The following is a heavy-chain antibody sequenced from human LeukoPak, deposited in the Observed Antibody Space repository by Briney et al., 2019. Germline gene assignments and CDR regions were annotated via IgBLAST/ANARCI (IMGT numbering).Heavy chain of an antibody. CDR3: ARGVASTGNGWFDP. V-gene: IGHV4-4*07. Sequence: SETLSLTCTVSGGFISSYYWSWIRQDAGKGLEWIGRIYTSGSTNYNPSLKSRVTMSVDTSKNQFSLNLGSATAADTAVYYCARGVASTGNGWFDPWGQGTLVTVSS. D-gene: IGHD6-13*01. CDR2: IYTSGST. J-gene: IGHJ5*02. CDR1: GGFISSYY.